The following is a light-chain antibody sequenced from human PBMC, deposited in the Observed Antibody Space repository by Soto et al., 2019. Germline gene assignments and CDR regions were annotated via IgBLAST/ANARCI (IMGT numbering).Light chain of an antibody. Sequence: DIQMTQSPSTLSAFVGDRVTITCRASQSIGRWLAWYQQKPGKAPKLLIYDASSLESGVPSRFSGSGSGTEFTLTISSLQPDDFATYYCQQYNGHTWMFGQGTKVDI. J-gene: IGKJ1*01. V-gene: IGKV1-5*01. CDR2: DAS. CDR3: QQYNGHTWM. CDR1: QSIGRW.